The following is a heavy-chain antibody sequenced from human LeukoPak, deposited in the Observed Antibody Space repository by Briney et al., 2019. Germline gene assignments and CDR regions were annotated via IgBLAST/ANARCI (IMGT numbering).Heavy chain of an antibody. J-gene: IGHJ5*02. CDR2: MNPNSGNT. V-gene: IGHV1-8*03. Sequence: GASVKVSCKASGYTFTSYDINWVRQATGQGLEWMGWMNPNSGNTGYAQKFQGRVTITRNTSISTAYMELSSLRSEDTAVYYCARDRWDYDSSGYYRWFDPWGQGTLVTVSS. CDR3: ARDRWDYDSSGYYRWFDP. CDR1: GYTFTSYD. D-gene: IGHD3-22*01.